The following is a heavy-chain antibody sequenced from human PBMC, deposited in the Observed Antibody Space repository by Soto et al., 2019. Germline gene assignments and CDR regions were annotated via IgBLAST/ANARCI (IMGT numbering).Heavy chain of an antibody. CDR1: GGSISSGDYY. V-gene: IGHV4-30-4*01. CDR2: IYYSGST. CDR3: ARAIGMATSYYYGMDV. D-gene: IGHD5-12*01. J-gene: IGHJ6*02. Sequence: SETLSLTCTVSGGSISSGDYYWSWIRQPPGKGLEWIGYIYYSGSTYYNPSLNSRVTISVDTSKNQFTLKLSSVTAADTAVYYCARAIGMATSYYYGMDVWGQGTTVTVSS.